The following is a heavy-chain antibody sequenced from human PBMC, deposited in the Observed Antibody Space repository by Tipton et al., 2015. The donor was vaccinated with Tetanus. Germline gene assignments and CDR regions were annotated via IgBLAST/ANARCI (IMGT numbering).Heavy chain of an antibody. CDR1: GFTFSSYA. D-gene: IGHD4-17*01. CDR2: LSENGANT. J-gene: IGHJ4*02. Sequence: SLRLSCSASGFTFSSYAMSWIRQAPGKGLEWLSSLSENGANTSYADSVKARFTISRDNSKNTLFLQMSSLGADDTAVYLCARGLTTYGSARYFDSWGLGTPVTVS. CDR3: ARGLTTYGSARYFDS. V-gene: IGHV3-23*01.